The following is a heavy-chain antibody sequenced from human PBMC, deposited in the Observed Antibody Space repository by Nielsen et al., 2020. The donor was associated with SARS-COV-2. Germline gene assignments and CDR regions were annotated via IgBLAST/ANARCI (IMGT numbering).Heavy chain of an antibody. V-gene: IGHV4-34*01. Sequence: WIRQPPGKGLEWIGEINHSGSTNYNPSLKSRVTISVDTSKNQFSLKLSSVTAADTAVYYCARGRYYYGSGSYYNGYYYYYGMDVWGQGTTVTVS. CDR3: ARGRYYYGSGSYYNGYYYYYGMDV. CDR2: INHSGST. D-gene: IGHD3-10*01. J-gene: IGHJ6*02.